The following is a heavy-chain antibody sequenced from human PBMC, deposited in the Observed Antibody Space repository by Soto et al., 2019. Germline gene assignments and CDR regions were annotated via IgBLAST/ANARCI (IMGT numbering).Heavy chain of an antibody. V-gene: IGHV4-61*03. J-gene: IGHJ6*02. Sequence: PSETLSLTCSVSSDSMNSGGYYWSWIRQHPGKGLEWIGYISYTGRTKYNPSLQSRVTISVDTSKNDFSLNLSSVTAADTAVYFCAREWGLLPYYVMNVWGHGTAVTVSS. CDR3: AREWGLLPYYVMNV. D-gene: IGHD7-27*01. CDR1: SDSMNSGGYY. CDR2: ISYTGRT.